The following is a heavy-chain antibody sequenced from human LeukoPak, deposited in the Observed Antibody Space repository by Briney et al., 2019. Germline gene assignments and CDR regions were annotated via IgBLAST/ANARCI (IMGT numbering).Heavy chain of an antibody. Sequence: SVKVSCKASGGTFSSYAISWVRQAPGQGLECMGRIIPIFGTANYAQKFQGRVTITTDESTSTAYMELSSLRSEDTAVYYCAVCIAVAPTNNAFDIWGQGTMVTVSS. CDR2: IIPIFGTA. CDR1: GGTFSSYA. CDR3: AVCIAVAPTNNAFDI. J-gene: IGHJ3*02. V-gene: IGHV1-69*05. D-gene: IGHD6-19*01.